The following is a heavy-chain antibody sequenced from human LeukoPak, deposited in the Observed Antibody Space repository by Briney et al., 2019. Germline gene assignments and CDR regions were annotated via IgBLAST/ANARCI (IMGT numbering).Heavy chain of an antibody. CDR3: ARLTYPLNWFDP. CDR1: GGSISSYY. CDR2: IYYSGST. D-gene: IGHD3-16*01. J-gene: IGHJ5*02. Sequence: SETLSLTCTVSGGSISSYYWSWIRQPPGKGLEWIGYIYYSGSTNYNPSLKSRVTISVDTSKNQFSLKLSSVTAADTAVYYCARLTYPLNWFDPWGQGTLVTVSS. V-gene: IGHV4-59*01.